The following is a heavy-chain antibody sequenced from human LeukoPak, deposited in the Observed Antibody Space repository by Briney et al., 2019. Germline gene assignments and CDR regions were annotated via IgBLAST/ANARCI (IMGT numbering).Heavy chain of an antibody. V-gene: IGHV1-46*01. CDR1: GYTFTSYY. D-gene: IGHD4-23*01. CDR2: INPSGGST. CDR3: AREIRDYGGKDYFDY. J-gene: IGHJ4*02. Sequence: ASVKVSCKASGYTFTSYYMHWVRQAPGQGLEWMGIINPSGGSTSYAQKFQGRVTMTRDTSTSTVYMELSSLRSEDTAVYYCAREIRDYGGKDYFDYWGQGTLVTVSS.